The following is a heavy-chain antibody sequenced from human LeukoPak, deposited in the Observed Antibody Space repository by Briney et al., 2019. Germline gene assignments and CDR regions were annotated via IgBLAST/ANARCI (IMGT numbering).Heavy chain of an antibody. V-gene: IGHV3-66*01. CDR1: GFTVSSNY. D-gene: IGHD3-16*01. J-gene: IGHJ4*02. CDR3: ATTYVWGDFFDY. CDR2: IYSGDST. Sequence: GSLRLSCAASGFTVSSNYMSWVRQAPGKGLEWVSVIYSGDSTYYADSVKDSFTISRDSSKNTLYLQMNSLRAEDTAVYYCATTYVWGDFFDYWGQGTLVTVSS.